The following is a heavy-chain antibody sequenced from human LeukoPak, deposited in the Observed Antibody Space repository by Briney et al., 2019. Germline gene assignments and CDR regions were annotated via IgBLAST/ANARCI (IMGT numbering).Heavy chain of an antibody. V-gene: IGHV3-33*08. CDR1: GLTFSDAW. J-gene: IGHJ4*02. D-gene: IGHD4-17*01. CDR3: ARASYGDLLDY. CDR2: IWYDGGNK. Sequence: GGSLRLFCVLSGLTFSDAWMSWVRQAPGKGLEWVAVIWYDGGNKYYADSVKGRFTISRDNSKNTLYLQMNSLRTEDTAVYYCARASYGDLLDYWAREPWSPSPQ.